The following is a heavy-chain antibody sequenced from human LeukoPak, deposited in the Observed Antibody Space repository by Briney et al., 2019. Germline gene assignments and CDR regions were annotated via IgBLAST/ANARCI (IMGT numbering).Heavy chain of an antibody. CDR1: GYTFTSYG. J-gene: IGHJ6*03. D-gene: IGHD3-10*01. CDR3: ARDQPSGVWFGELLSFYMDV. V-gene: IGHV1-2*02. CDR2: INPNSGGT. Sequence: ASVKVSCKASGYTFTSYGISWVRQAPGQGLEWMGWINPNSGGTNYAQKFQGRVTMTRDTSISTAYMELSRLRSDDTAVYYCARDQPSGVWFGELLSFYMDVWGKGTTVTVSS.